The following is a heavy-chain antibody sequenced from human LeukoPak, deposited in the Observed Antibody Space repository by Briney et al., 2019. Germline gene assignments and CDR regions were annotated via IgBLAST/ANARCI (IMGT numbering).Heavy chain of an antibody. CDR1: GFTFSSYG. CDR2: ISYDGSNK. J-gene: IGHJ4*02. Sequence: GGSLRLSCAASGFTFSSYGMHWVRQAPGKGLEWVALISYDGSNKYYADSVKDRFTISRDNSKNTLYLQMNSLRAEDTAVYYCAKRPGIAATITSFDYWGQGTLVTVSS. V-gene: IGHV3-30*18. CDR3: AKRPGIAATITSFDY. D-gene: IGHD6-13*01.